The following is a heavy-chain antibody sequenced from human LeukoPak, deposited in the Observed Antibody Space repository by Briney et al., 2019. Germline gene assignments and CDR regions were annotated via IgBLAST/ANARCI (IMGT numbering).Heavy chain of an antibody. CDR3: ARDLGGGSFDF. Sequence: SPSQTLSLTCTVSGGSISNGVYYWSWIRQHPGKGLEWIGYIYYSGSTYYSPSLKSRLTMSVDTSKNQFSLKLSSVTAADTAVYYCARDLGGGSFDFWGQGTLVTVPS. D-gene: IGHD2-15*01. CDR2: IYYSGST. CDR1: GGSISNGVYY. V-gene: IGHV4-31*03. J-gene: IGHJ4*02.